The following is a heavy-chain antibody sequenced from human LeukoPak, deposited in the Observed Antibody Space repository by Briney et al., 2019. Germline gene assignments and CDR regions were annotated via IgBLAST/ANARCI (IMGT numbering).Heavy chain of an antibody. V-gene: IGHV4-59*11. J-gene: IGHJ6*03. CDR3: ARDGRDYYMDV. CDR1: GVSISSHY. CDR2: IYYSGST. Sequence: SETLSLTCTVSGVSISSHYWSWIRQPPGKGLEWIGYIYYSGSTYYNPSLKSRVTISVDTSKNQYSLKLSSVTAADTAVYYCARDGRDYYMDVWGKGTTVTVSS. D-gene: IGHD1-26*01.